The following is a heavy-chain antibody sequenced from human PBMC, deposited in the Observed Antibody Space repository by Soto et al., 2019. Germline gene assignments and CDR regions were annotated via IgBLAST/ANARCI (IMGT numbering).Heavy chain of an antibody. CDR1: GGTFSSYT. V-gene: IGHV1-69*02. Sequence: QVQLVQSGAEVKKPGSSVKVSCKASGGTFSSYTISWVRQAPGQGLEWMGRIIPILGIANYAQKFQGRVTITADKYTSTAYMELSSLRSEDTAVYYCASAMSGYSTDFDYWGQGTLVTVSS. CDR3: ASAMSGYSTDFDY. J-gene: IGHJ4*02. CDR2: IIPILGIA. D-gene: IGHD6-13*01.